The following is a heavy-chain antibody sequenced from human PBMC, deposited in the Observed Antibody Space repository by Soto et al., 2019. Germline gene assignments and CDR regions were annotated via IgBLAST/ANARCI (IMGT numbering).Heavy chain of an antibody. CDR1: GFTVSNNY. CDR2: IYSGGTT. D-gene: IGHD1-1*01. Sequence: QPGGSLRLSCAASGFTVSNNYMTWVRQAPGKGLEWVSVIYSGGTTYYADSVKGRFTISRDNSKNTLYLQMNSLRAEDTAVYYCTRSGTRPYYYYGMDVWGQGTTVTVSS. V-gene: IGHV3-53*01. CDR3: TRSGTRPYYYYGMDV. J-gene: IGHJ6*02.